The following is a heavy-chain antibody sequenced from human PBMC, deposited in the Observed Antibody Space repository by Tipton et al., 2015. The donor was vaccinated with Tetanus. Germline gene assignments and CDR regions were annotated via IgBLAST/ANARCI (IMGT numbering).Heavy chain of an antibody. V-gene: IGHV4-59*01. CDR1: GGSISSYY. D-gene: IGHD6-13*01. CDR2: IYYSGST. CDR3: ARGGRAAGGGGLDY. J-gene: IGHJ4*02. Sequence: TLSLTCTVSGGSISSYYWSWIRQPPGKGLEWIGYIYYSGSTNYNPSLKSRVTISVDTSKNQFSLKLSSVTAADTAVYYCARGGRAAGGGGLDYWGQGTLVTVSS.